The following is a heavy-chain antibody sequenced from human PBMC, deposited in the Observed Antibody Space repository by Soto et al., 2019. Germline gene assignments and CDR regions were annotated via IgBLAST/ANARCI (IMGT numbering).Heavy chain of an antibody. J-gene: IGHJ4*02. D-gene: IGHD2-2*01. Sequence: GGSLRLSCAASGFTFSRYAMSWVRQAPGKGLEWVSGISGGGGATHYADSVKGRFTISRDNSKNTLYLQMNSLRAEDTAIYFCVRDYIVVVPAAAPFDYWRQGTPVTVSS. CDR1: GFTFSRYA. CDR3: VRDYIVVVPAAAPFDY. CDR2: ISGGGGAT. V-gene: IGHV3-23*01.